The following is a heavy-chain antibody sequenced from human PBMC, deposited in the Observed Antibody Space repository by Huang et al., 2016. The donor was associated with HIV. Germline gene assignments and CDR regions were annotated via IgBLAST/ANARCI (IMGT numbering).Heavy chain of an antibody. CDR1: GGTFSGYG. Sequence: QVQLVQSGAEMKKPGSSVKVSCTAPGGTFSGYGISWVGQAPGQGLEWMGGIVPNFRRTDYAPKFQGRLTITADESTSTAYMELGSLRSQDSAIYFCARGVFDGVWSGDLLPHFYYMDVWGKGTTVTVSS. CDR3: ARGVFDGVWSGDLLPHFYYMDV. CDR2: IVPNFRRT. D-gene: IGHD3-10*01. J-gene: IGHJ6*03. V-gene: IGHV1-69*13.